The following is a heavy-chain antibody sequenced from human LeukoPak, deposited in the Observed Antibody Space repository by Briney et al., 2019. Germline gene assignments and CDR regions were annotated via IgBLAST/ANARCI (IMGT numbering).Heavy chain of an antibody. D-gene: IGHD2-2*01. V-gene: IGHV3-7*01. CDR2: IKQDGSEK. Sequence: GGYLRLSCAASGFTFSSYWMSWVRQAPGKVEEWVDNIKQDGSEKYSVDAVKGRFTISRDNAKNSLYLQMTSLRAEDTAVYYCARDRACSSTSCYAGPHFDYWGQGTLVTVSS. J-gene: IGHJ4*02. CDR1: GFTFSSYW. CDR3: ARDRACSSTSCYAGPHFDY.